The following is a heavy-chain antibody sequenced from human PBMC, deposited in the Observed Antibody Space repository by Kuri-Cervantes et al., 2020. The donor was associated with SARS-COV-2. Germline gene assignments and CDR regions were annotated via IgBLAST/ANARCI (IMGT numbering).Heavy chain of an antibody. CDR3: APHYAFDRFHK. D-gene: IGHD3-9*01. V-gene: IGHV4-39*01. J-gene: IGHJ4*02. Sequence: SDTLSLTCTVSGAPISSSTYYWCWIRQSPGKGLELLGSIYERGDTYYSPSLKSRLSLSVDTSKNQFSLKLTSVPAADTAIYYRAPHYAFDRFHKWGQGTQVTVSS. CDR2: IYERGDT. CDR1: GAPISSSTYY.